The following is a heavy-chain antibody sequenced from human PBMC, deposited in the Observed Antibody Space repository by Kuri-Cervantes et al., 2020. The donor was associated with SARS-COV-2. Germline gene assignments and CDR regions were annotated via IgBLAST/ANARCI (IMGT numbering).Heavy chain of an antibody. V-gene: IGHV3-23*01. CDR2: ISGSGGST. CDR3: AKDPYSTWTEVWWLAFDI. D-gene: IGHD2-15*01. J-gene: IGHJ3*02. Sequence: GGTLRLSCAASGFTVSNNYMSWVRQAPGKGLEWVSAISGSGGSTYYADSVKGRFTISRDNSKNTLYLQMNSLRAEDTAVYYCAKDPYSTWTEVWWLAFDIWGQGTMVTVSS. CDR1: GFTVSNNY.